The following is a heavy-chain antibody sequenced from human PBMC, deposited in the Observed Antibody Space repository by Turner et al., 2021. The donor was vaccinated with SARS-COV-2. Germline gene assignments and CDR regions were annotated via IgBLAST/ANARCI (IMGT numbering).Heavy chain of an antibody. J-gene: IGHJ4*02. CDR1: GFTFSSYG. D-gene: IGHD5-18*01. V-gene: IGHV3-30*18. CDR2: ISYDGSNK. CDR3: AKVFFSYGYYAVYFDY. Sequence: QVQLVESGGGVVQPGRSLSLSCAASGFTFSSYGMHWCRQAPGKGLEWVAVISYDGSNKYYADSVKGRFTISRDNSKNTLYLQMNSLRAEDTAVYYCAKVFFSYGYYAVYFDYWGQGTLVTVSS.